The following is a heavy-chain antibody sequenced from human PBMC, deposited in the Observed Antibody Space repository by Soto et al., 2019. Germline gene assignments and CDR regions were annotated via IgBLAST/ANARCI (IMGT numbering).Heavy chain of an antibody. CDR1: GFSFSTYS. CDR3: ARVYYCSRYGIDV. CDR2: ISTSSSTI. Sequence: EAQRLESGGGLVQPGGSLRLSCAASGFSFSTYSMNWVSQAPGQGLEWFSYISTSSSTIYYADSVKGRFTISRDNAKNSLYLQRTSLRAEYTAVFYCARVYYCSRYGIDVWGHGNTVTVSS. J-gene: IGHJ6*02. V-gene: IGHV3-48*01. D-gene: IGHD3-10*01.